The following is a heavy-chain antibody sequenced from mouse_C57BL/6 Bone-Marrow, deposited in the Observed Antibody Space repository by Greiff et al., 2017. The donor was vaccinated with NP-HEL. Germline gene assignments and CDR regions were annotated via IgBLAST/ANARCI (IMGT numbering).Heavy chain of an antibody. Sequence: VQLQQSGAELVRPGTSVKVSCKASGYAFTNYLIEWVKQRPGQGLEWIGVINPGSGGTNYNEKVKGKATLTAAKSSSTASMQLSSLTSEDSAVYFCARTAYYDYDEGYAMDYWGQGTSVTVSS. CDR2: INPGSGGT. CDR3: ARTAYYDYDEGYAMDY. V-gene: IGHV1-54*01. D-gene: IGHD2-4*01. CDR1: GYAFTNYL. J-gene: IGHJ4*01.